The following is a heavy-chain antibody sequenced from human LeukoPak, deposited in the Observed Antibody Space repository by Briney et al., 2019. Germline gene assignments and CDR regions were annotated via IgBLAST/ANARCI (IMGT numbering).Heavy chain of an antibody. J-gene: IGHJ4*02. D-gene: IGHD6-13*01. Sequence: SETLSLTCTVSGGSISRGSYYWSWIRQPAGKGLEWIGRIYTSGSANYDPSLKSRVTISVDTSKNQFSLKLSSVTAADTAVYYCARYAGIAAATPWGFDYWGQGTLVTVSS. CDR3: ARYAGIAAATPWGFDY. CDR2: IYTSGSA. CDR1: GGSISRGSYY. V-gene: IGHV4-61*02.